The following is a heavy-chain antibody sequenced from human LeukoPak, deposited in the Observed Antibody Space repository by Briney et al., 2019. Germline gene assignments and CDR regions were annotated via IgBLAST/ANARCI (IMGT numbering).Heavy chain of an antibody. Sequence: SETLSLTCTVSGGSISSYYWGWIRQPPGKGLEWIGSIYHSGSTYYNPSLKSRVTISVDTSKNQFSLKLSSVTAADTAVYYCARQIKAARPGFFDYWGQGTLVTVSS. CDR3: ARQIKAARPGFFDY. CDR2: IYHSGST. V-gene: IGHV4-39*01. D-gene: IGHD6-6*01. J-gene: IGHJ4*02. CDR1: GGSISSYY.